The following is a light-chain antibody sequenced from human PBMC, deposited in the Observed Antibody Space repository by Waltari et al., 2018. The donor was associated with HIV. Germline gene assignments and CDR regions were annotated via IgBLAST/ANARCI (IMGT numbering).Light chain of an antibody. J-gene: IGKJ5*01. V-gene: IGKV3-15*01. CDR3: QQNHDWPPTT. CDR2: GAS. CDR1: QSVSSN. Sequence: EIVMTQSPATLSVSPGERATVSCTASQSVSSNVAWYQQKPGQAPRHLIYGASTRATGIPARFSGSGSGTEFTLTISSLQSEDFAVYYCQQNHDWPPTTFGQGTRLEIK.